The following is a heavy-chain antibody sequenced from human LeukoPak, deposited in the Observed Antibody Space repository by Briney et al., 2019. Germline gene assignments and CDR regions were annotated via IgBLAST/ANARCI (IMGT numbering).Heavy chain of an antibody. Sequence: GGSLRLSCAASGFTFSDYYMSWIRQAPGKGLEWVSYITSSGSTIYYADSVKGRFTISRDNAKNSLYLQMNSLRAEDTAMYYYARVVVPHRFDYWGQGTLVTVSS. J-gene: IGHJ4*02. CDR1: GFTFSDYY. D-gene: IGHD2-2*01. CDR2: ITSSGSTI. V-gene: IGHV3-11*01. CDR3: ARVVVPHRFDY.